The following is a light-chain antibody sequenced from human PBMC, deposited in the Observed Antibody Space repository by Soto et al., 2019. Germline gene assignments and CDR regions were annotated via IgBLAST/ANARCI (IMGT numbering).Light chain of an antibody. Sequence: THSLDTLCFSTRQRATLSCRASQSVSNTLAGYQQQPGQAPRLVMYDGASRATGIPARFSGSGSGTDFTLTISSREPQDFAVYYCQQRSSRTLITFGQGTRLE. J-gene: IGKJ5*01. V-gene: IGKV3-11*01. CDR2: DGA. CDR1: QSVSNT. CDR3: QQRSSRTLIT.